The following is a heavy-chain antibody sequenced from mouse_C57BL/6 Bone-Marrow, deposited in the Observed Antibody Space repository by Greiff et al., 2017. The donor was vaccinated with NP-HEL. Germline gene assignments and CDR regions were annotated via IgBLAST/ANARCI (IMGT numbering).Heavy chain of an antibody. CDR2: IDPSDSYT. CDR3: ARPSKLGRYFDV. Sequence: QVQLQQSGAELVMPGASVKLSCKASGYTFTSYWMHWVKQRPGQGLEWIGEIDPSDSYTNYNQKFKGKSTLTVDKSSSTAYMQLSSLTSEDSAVYYCARPSKLGRYFDVWGTGTTVTVSS. J-gene: IGHJ1*03. CDR1: GYTFTSYW. D-gene: IGHD4-1*01. V-gene: IGHV1-69*01.